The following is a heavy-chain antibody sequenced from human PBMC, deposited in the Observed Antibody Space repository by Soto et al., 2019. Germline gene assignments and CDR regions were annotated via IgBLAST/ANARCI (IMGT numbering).Heavy chain of an antibody. J-gene: IGHJ4*02. Sequence: PAETLSLAFTVSVCSIESGDYDWSWIRQPPGKGLEWIGRVYSSGTTDYNPSLNSRATMSVETSKNQFSLKLSSVTAADTAVYYCARDIGSFAYGEGYWGQGSQVNVSS. CDR1: VCSIESGDYD. D-gene: IGHD3-10*01. CDR3: ARDIGSFAYGEGY. V-gene: IGHV4-4*07. CDR2: VYSSGTT.